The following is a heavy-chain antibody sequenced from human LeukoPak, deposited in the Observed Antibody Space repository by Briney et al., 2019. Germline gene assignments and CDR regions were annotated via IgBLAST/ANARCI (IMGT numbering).Heavy chain of an antibody. D-gene: IGHD5-12*01. Sequence: SETLSLTCTVSGYSISRGYSWGWIRQPPGKGLEWIGYIYYSDTSYYNPSLKSRVTISADTSKNQFSLKLTSVTAADTAVYYCASHSGGYAYWGQGTLVTVSS. V-gene: IGHV4-38-2*02. CDR2: IYYSDTS. J-gene: IGHJ4*02. CDR1: GYSISRGYS. CDR3: ASHSGGYAY.